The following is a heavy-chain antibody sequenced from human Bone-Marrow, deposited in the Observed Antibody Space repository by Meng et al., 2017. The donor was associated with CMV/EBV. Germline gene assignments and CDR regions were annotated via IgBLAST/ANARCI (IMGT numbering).Heavy chain of an antibody. D-gene: IGHD1/OR15-1a*01. CDR2: INPNSGGT. J-gene: IGHJ3*02. CDR3: ARAKRELDQRIMFAFDI. Sequence: ASVKVSCKASGYTFTGYYMHWVRQAPGQGLEWMGWINPNSGGTNYAQKFQGRVTMTRDTSISTAYMELSRLRSDDTAVYYCARAKRELDQRIMFAFDIWGQGTMVTASS. CDR1: GYTFTGYY. V-gene: IGHV1-2*02.